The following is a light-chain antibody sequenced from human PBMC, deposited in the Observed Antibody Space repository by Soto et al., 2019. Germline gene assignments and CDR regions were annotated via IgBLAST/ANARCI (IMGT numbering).Light chain of an antibody. J-gene: IGKJ1*01. CDR3: HQYNSYPWT. V-gene: IGKV1-5*01. CDR1: QSISSW. Sequence: DIQMTQSPSTLSASVGDRVTITCRASQSISSWLAWYQQKPGKAPKLLIYDASSLERGVPSRFSGSGSGTEFTLTISSLQPDDFATYYCHQYNSYPWTFGQGTKAEIK. CDR2: DAS.